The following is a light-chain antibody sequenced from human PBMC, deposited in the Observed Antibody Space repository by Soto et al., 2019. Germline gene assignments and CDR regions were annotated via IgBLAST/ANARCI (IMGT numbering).Light chain of an antibody. CDR2: QDS. J-gene: IGLJ2*01. CDR1: KLGDKY. V-gene: IGLV3-1*01. CDR3: QAWDSSTEDVV. Sequence: SYELTQPPSVSVSPGQTASITCSGDKLGDKYACWYQQKPGQSPVPVIYQDSKRPSGIPERFSGSNSGNTATLTISGTQAMDEADYYCQAWDSSTEDVVFGGGTKLTVL.